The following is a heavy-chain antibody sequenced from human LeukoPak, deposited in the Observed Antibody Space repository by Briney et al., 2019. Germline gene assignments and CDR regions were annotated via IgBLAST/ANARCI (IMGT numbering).Heavy chain of an antibody. J-gene: IGHJ4*02. CDR2: INHSGST. D-gene: IGHD5-24*01. Sequence: SETLSLTSAVYGGSFSGYYWSWIRQPPGKGLEWIGEINHSGSTDYNPSLKSRVTISVDTSKNQFSLKLSSVTTADTAVYYCAREARRDGYNHIDYWGQGTLVTVSS. CDR3: AREARRDGYNHIDY. V-gene: IGHV4-34*01. CDR1: GGSFSGYY.